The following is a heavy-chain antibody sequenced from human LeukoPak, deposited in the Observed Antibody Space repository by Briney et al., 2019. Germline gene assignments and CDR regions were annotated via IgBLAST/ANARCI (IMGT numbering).Heavy chain of an antibody. CDR3: ARGRFLEWLLPRGWFDP. Sequence: SETLSLTCTVSGGSVSSGSYYWSWIRQPPGKGLEWIGEINHSGSTNYNPSLKSRVTISVDTSKNQFSLKLSSVTAADTAVYYCARGRFLEWLLPRGWFDPWGQGTLVTVSS. CDR2: INHSGST. J-gene: IGHJ5*02. D-gene: IGHD3-3*01. V-gene: IGHV4-39*07. CDR1: GGSVSSGSYY.